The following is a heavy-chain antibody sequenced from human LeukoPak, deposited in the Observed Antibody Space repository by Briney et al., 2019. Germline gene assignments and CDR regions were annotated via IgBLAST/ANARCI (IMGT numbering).Heavy chain of an antibody. Sequence: PGGSLRLSCAASGFTFSTYSMTWVRQAPGKGLEWVSSITSSSSYIYYAGSVKGRFTISRDNAKSSLYLQMNSLRAEDAAVYYCARRAGVYSHPYDYWGQGTLVTVSS. CDR1: GFTFSTYS. V-gene: IGHV3-21*04. J-gene: IGHJ4*02. D-gene: IGHD4-23*01. CDR3: ARRAGVYSHPYDY. CDR2: ITSSSSYI.